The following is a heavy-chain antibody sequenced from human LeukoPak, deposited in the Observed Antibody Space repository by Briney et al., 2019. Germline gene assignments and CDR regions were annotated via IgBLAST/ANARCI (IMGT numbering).Heavy chain of an antibody. CDR2: IYDSGST. CDR3: ASLKMAGYYFDC. CDR1: GGSISSGVYY. J-gene: IGHJ4*02. Sequence: SETLSLTCSVSGGSISSGVYYWSWIRQHPGKGLEWIGYIYDSGSTYYNPSLKSRVTISVDTSKNQFSLRLNSVTAADTAVYYCASLKMAGYYFDCWGQGTLVTVSS. D-gene: IGHD5-24*01. V-gene: IGHV4-31*03.